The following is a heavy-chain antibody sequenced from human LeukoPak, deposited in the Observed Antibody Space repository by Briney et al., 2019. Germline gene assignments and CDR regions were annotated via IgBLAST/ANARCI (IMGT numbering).Heavy chain of an antibody. CDR3: ARGESWGTTVTTTPDY. D-gene: IGHD4-17*01. V-gene: IGHV1-46*01. J-gene: IGHJ4*02. CDR1: GYTFTSYY. CDR2: INPSGGST. Sequence: GASVKVSCKASGYTFTSYYMHWVRQAPGQGLEWMGIINPSGGSTSYAQKFQGRVTMTRDTSTSTVYMELSSLRSEDTAVYYCARGESWGTTVTTTPDYWGQGTLVTVSS.